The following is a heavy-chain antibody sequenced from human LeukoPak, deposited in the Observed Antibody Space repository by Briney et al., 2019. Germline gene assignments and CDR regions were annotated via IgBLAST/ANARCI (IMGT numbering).Heavy chain of an antibody. J-gene: IGHJ6*02. V-gene: IGHV4-34*01. CDR3: ARGRVYYYYYGMDV. CDR2: INHSGST. CDR1: GFTFSDYY. Sequence: PGGSLRLSCAASGFTFSDYYMSWIRQPPGKGLEWIGEINHSGSTNYNPSLKSRVTISVDTSRNQFSLKLSSVTAADTAVYYCARGRVYYYYYGMDVWGQGTTVTVSS.